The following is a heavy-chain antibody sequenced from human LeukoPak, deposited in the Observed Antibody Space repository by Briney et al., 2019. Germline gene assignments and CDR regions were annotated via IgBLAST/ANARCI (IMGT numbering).Heavy chain of an antibody. CDR3: ARQGGLDV. Sequence: GASVKVSCKASGYSLTNYDINWVRQATGQGLEWMGWLNPDSGKTGYAQRFQGRVTLTRNTSLSTAYMELSSLRSEDTAVYYCARQGGLDVWGQGTTVTVS. V-gene: IGHV1-8*01. CDR1: GYSLTNYD. J-gene: IGHJ6*02. CDR2: LNPDSGKT.